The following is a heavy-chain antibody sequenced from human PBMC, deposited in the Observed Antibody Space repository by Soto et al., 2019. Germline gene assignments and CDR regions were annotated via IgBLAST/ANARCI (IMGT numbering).Heavy chain of an antibody. J-gene: IGHJ5*02. V-gene: IGHV5-51*01. CDR3: ARADDYYGSGSLGYTVPYNWFDP. CDR2: IYPGDSDT. Sequence: GESLKISCKGSGYSFTSYWIGWVRQMPGKGLEWMGIIYPGDSDTRYSPSFQGQVTISADKSISTAYLQWSSLKASDTAMYYCARADDYYGSGSLGYTVPYNWFDPWGQGTLVTVSS. CDR1: GYSFTSYW. D-gene: IGHD3-10*01.